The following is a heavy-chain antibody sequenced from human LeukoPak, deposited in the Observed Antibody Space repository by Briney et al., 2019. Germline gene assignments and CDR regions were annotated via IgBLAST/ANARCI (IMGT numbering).Heavy chain of an antibody. CDR3: AGGCGRGYSGYDLGTRKYSSSWCDVDY. CDR1: GYTFTGYY. Sequence: ASVKVSCKASGYTFTGYYMHWVRQAPGQGLEWMGWINPNSGGTNYAQKFQGRVTMTRDTSISTAYMELSRLRSDDTAVYYCAGGCGRGYSGYDLGTRKYSSSWCDVDYWGQGTLVTVSS. CDR2: INPNSGGT. D-gene: IGHD5-12*01. V-gene: IGHV1-2*02. J-gene: IGHJ4*02.